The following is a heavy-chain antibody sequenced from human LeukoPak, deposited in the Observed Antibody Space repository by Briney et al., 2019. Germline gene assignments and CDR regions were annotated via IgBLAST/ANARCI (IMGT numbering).Heavy chain of an antibody. CDR3: ARGPSGYHNT. CDR1: GFTFSSYG. J-gene: IGHJ4*02. Sequence: AGGSLRLSCAAPGFTFSSYGMHWVRQAPGKGLEWVAYIQYDGSNEQYADSVKGRFSISRDNSKNTLYLQMNSLRAEDTAVYYCARGPSGYHNTGGQGTLVTVSS. D-gene: IGHD5-12*01. CDR2: IQYDGSNE. V-gene: IGHV3-30*02.